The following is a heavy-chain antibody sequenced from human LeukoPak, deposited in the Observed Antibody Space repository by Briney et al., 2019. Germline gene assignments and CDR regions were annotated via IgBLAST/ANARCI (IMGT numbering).Heavy chain of an antibody. D-gene: IGHD2-15*01. J-gene: IGHJ4*02. CDR3: AKADIVVVVAADGSFDY. CDR2: ISGSGGST. V-gene: IGHV3-23*01. Sequence: GGSLRLSCAASGFTFSSYAMSWVRQAPGEGLEWVSAISGSGGSTYYADSVKGRFTISRDNSKNTLYLQMNSLRAEDTAVYYCAKADIVVVVAADGSFDYWGQGTLVTVSS. CDR1: GFTFSSYA.